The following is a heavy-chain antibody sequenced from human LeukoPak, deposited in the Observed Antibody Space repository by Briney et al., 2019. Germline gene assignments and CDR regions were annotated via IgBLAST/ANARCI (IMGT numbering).Heavy chain of an antibody. CDR3: AKATFASSWNLYFDY. J-gene: IGHJ4*02. CDR1: GFSFSFYA. V-gene: IGHV3-23*01. Sequence: GGSLRLSCAASGFSFSFYAMSWVRQAPGKGLEWVSTISSGGSSTYYADSVKGRFTISRDNSKSTLYLQMNSLRAEDTAVYYCAKATFASSWNLYFDYWGQGTLVTVSS. D-gene: IGHD6-13*01. CDR2: ISSGGSST.